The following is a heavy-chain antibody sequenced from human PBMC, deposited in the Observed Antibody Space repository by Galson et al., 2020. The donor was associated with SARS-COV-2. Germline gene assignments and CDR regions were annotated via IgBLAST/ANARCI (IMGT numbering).Heavy chain of an antibody. CDR2: IKSKTDGGTT. CDR1: GFTFSNAW. Sequence: GGSLRLSCAASGFTFSNAWMSWVRQAPGKGLEWVGRIKSKTDGGTTDYAAPVKGRFTISRDDSKNTLYLQMNSLKTEDTAVYYCTTDLMITCGGVIAPDLLYFDYWGQGTLVTVSS. CDR3: TTDLMITCGGVIAPDLLYFDY. J-gene: IGHJ4*02. D-gene: IGHD3-16*02. V-gene: IGHV3-15*01.